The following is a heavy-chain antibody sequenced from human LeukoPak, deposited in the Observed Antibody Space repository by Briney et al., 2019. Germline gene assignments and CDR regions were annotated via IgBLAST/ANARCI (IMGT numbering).Heavy chain of an antibody. Sequence: GGSLRLSCAASGFTVSRNYMSWVRQAPGKGLEWVSVIYSGGSTYYADSVKGRFTITRDNSKNTLYLQMNSLRAEDTAVYYCARDGASYGSGSYYNQAPLDSIYYYGMDVWGQGTTVTVSS. CDR1: GFTVSRNY. CDR2: IYSGGST. CDR3: ARDGASYGSGSYYNQAPLDSIYYYGMDV. J-gene: IGHJ6*02. V-gene: IGHV3-66*01. D-gene: IGHD3-10*01.